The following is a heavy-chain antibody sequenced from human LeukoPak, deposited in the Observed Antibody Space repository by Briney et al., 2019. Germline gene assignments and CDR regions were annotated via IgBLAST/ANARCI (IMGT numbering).Heavy chain of an antibody. D-gene: IGHD3-9*01. CDR3: ARDLPENHYDILTGYYLQGRLGVYFDY. CDR1: GGSISSTNNY. CDR2: MYYSGST. J-gene: IGHJ4*02. Sequence: PSETLSLTCIVSGGSISSTNNYWAWIRQPPGKGLEWIGSMYYSGSTYYNPSLKSRVTISVDTSKNQFSLKLSSVTAADTAVYYCARDLPENHYDILTGYYLQGRLGVYFDYWGQGTLVTVSS. V-gene: IGHV4-39*07.